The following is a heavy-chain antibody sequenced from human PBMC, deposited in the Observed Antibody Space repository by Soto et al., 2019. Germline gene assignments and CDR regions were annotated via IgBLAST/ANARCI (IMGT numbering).Heavy chain of an antibody. Sequence: SETLSLTCTVSGGSISSYYWSWIRQPPGKGLEWIGYIYYSGSTNYNPSLKSRVTISVDTSKNQFSLKLSSVTAADTAVYYCARHPGTDCRGGSCYHGSWFDPWGQGTLVTVSS. CDR2: IYYSGST. CDR1: GGSISSYY. J-gene: IGHJ5*02. V-gene: IGHV4-59*08. D-gene: IGHD2-15*01. CDR3: ARHPGTDCRGGSCYHGSWFDP.